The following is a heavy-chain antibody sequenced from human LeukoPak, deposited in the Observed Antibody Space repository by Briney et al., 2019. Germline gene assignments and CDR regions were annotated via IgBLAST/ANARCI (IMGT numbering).Heavy chain of an antibody. CDR2: ISWNSGSI. V-gene: IGHV3-9*01. CDR3: ARGSVRFSGYYYNWFDP. CDR1: GFTFDDYA. D-gene: IGHD3-22*01. J-gene: IGHJ5*02. Sequence: PGRSLRLSCAASGFTFDDYAMHWVRQASGKGLEWVSGISWNSGSIGYADSVKGRFTISRDNSKNTLYLQMDSLRAEDTAVYYCARGSVRFSGYYYNWFDPWGQGTLVTVSS.